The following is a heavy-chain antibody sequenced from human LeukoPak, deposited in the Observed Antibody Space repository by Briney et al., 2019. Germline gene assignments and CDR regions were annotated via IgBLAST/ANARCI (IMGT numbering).Heavy chain of an antibody. V-gene: IGHV5-51*01. J-gene: IGHJ4*02. Sequence: GEFLKISCKGSGYSFTSYWIGWVRQMPGKGLEWMGIIYPGDSDTRYSPSFQGQVTISADKSISTAYLQWSSLKASDTAMYYCARRGIAAAGIGLNYFDYWGQGTLVTVSS. CDR1: GYSFTSYW. CDR3: ARRGIAAAGIGLNYFDY. D-gene: IGHD6-13*01. CDR2: IYPGDSDT.